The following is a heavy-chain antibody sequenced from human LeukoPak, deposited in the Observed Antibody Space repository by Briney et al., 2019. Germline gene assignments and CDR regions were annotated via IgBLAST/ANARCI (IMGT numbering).Heavy chain of an antibody. CDR1: GYSFSGYY. V-gene: IGHV1-2*02. CDR3: ARDPYGGFDY. Sequence: ASLKVSCKASGYSFSGYYMHWVRQAPGQGLEWMGWINPISSGTNYAQKFQDRVTMTSDSSISTAYMELSSLRSDDTAMYYCARDPYGGFDYWGQGTLVTVSS. J-gene: IGHJ4*02. CDR2: INPISSGT. D-gene: IGHD4-23*01.